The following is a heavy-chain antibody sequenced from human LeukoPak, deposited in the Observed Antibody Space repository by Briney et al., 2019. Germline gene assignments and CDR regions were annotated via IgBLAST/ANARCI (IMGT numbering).Heavy chain of an antibody. CDR2: INHSGST. V-gene: IGHV4-39*07. D-gene: IGHD1-26*01. CDR1: GGSISSSSYY. J-gene: IGHJ4*02. Sequence: PSGTLSLTCTVSGGSISSSSYYWGWIRQPPGKGLEWIGEINHSGSTNYNPSLKSRVTISVDTSKNQFSLKLSSVTAADTAVYYCARSTPVIVGATFDYWGQGTLVTVSS. CDR3: ARSTPVIVGATFDY.